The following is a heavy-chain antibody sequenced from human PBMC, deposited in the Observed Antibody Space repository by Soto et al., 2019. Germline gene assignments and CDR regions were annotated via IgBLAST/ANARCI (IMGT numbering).Heavy chain of an antibody. D-gene: IGHD2-15*01. Sequence: GGSLRLSCAGSGFTFGDSYMSWTRQAPGKGLEWLSYISPGSRYPAYADSVKGRFTISRDNAKRSLYLQMVSLTAEDTAIYYCVRGGGGGLFDPWGQGTMVTVSS. J-gene: IGHJ5*02. CDR2: ISPGSRYP. CDR3: VRGGGGGLFDP. V-gene: IGHV3-11*06. CDR1: GFTFGDSY.